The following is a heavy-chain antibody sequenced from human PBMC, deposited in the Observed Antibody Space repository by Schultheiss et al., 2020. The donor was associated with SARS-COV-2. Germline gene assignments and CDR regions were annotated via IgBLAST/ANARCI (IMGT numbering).Heavy chain of an antibody. CDR3: ARASTTVSYSVLWYFDL. Sequence: SETLSLTCTVSGGSISSYYWSWIRQPPGKGLEWIGYIYYSGSTNYNPSLKSRVTISVDTSKNQFSLKLSSVTAADTAVYYCARASTTVSYSVLWYFDLWGRGTLVTVSS. CDR1: GGSISSYY. CDR2: IYYSGST. J-gene: IGHJ2*01. V-gene: IGHV4-59*01. D-gene: IGHD4-11*01.